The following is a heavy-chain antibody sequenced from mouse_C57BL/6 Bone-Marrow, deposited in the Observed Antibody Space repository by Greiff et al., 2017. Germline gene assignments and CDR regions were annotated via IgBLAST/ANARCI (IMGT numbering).Heavy chain of an antibody. CDR2: IDRSDSYT. D-gene: IGHD2-2*01. CDR1: GYSFTSYW. CDR3: ARRSWLVSFDF. J-gene: IGHJ1*03. V-gene: IGHV1-59*01. Sequence: QVQLQQPGAELVRPGTSVKLSCKASGYSFTSYWLHWVKQRPGQGLEWIGVIDRSDSYTNYNQKFTGKATLTVDTTSSTAYMQISSLTSEDSAVYYCARRSWLVSFDFWGTATTVTVSS.